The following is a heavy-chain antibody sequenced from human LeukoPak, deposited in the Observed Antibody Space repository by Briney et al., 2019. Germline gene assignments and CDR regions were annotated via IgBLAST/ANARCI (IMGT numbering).Heavy chain of an antibody. CDR2: ISAYNGNT. D-gene: IGHD1-26*01. CDR3: ARDPASFSGSYLNWFDP. Sequence: ASVKVSCKASGYTLTSYGISWVRQAPGQGLEWMGWISAYNGNTNYAQKLQGRVTMTTDTSTSTAYMELRSLRPDDTAVYYCARDPASFSGSYLNWFDPWGQGTLVTVSS. V-gene: IGHV1-18*01. J-gene: IGHJ5*02. CDR1: GYTLTSYG.